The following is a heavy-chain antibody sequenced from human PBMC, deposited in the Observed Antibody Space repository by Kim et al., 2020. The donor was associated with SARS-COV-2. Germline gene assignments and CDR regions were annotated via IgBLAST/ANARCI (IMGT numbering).Heavy chain of an antibody. J-gene: IGHJ5*02. V-gene: IGHV3-74*03. Sequence: TTYADSVKGRFTISRDNAKNTLYLQMDSLRTEDTAVYYCARDISYGSFDPWGQGTLVTVSS. CDR3: ARDISYGSFDP. D-gene: IGHD3-10*01. CDR2: T.